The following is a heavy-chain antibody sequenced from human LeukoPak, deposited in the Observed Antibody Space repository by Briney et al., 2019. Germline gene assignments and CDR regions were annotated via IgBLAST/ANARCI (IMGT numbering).Heavy chain of an antibody. J-gene: IGHJ5*02. D-gene: IGHD4-11*01. CDR3: ARERSDYSNYFVPNWFDP. Sequence: GGSLRLSCAASGFTFSRYNMNWVRQGPGKGLEWVSYMSASGTTIYYADSVKGRFTISRDLAANSLFLQMNSLGAEDTAVYYCARERSDYSNYFVPNWFDPWGQGTLVTVSS. CDR2: MSASGTTI. V-gene: IGHV3-48*04. CDR1: GFTFSRYN.